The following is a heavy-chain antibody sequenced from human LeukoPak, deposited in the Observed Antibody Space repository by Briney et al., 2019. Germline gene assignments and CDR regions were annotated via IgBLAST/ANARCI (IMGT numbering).Heavy chain of an antibody. CDR2: INHSGST. D-gene: IGHD5-12*01. Sequence: SETLSLTCAVSGGSISSGGYYWSWTRQPPGKGLEWIGEINHSGSTNYNPSLKSRVTISVDTSKNQFSLKLSSVTAADTAVYYCARGLEATLASGMAVWGQGTTVTVSS. CDR3: ARGLEATLASGMAV. V-gene: IGHV4-34*01. J-gene: IGHJ6*02. CDR1: GGSISSGGYY.